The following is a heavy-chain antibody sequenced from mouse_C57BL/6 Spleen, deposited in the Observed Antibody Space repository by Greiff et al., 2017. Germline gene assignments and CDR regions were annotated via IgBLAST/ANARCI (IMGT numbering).Heavy chain of an antibody. Sequence: VKLQESGPGLVAPSQRLSITCTVSGFSLTSYAISWVRQPPGKGLEWLGVIWTGGGTNYNSAHKSRLSISKDNSKSQVFLKMNSLQTDDTARYYCARNSHYYGSSYDYFDYWGQGTTLTVSS. CDR1: GFSLTSYA. D-gene: IGHD1-1*01. CDR3: ARNSHYYGSSYDYFDY. CDR2: IWTGGGT. J-gene: IGHJ2*01. V-gene: IGHV2-9-1*01.